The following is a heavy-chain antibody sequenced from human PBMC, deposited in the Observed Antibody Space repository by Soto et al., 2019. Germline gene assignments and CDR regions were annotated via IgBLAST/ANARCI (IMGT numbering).Heavy chain of an antibody. CDR3: ARRDGYSFYYYYGMDV. CDR1: GYTFTSYY. V-gene: IGHV1-46*01. Sequence: GASVKVSCKASGYTFTSYYMHWVRQAPGQGLEWMGIINPSGGSTSYAQKFQGRVTMTRDTSTSTVYVELSSLRSEDTAVYYCARRDGYSFYYYYGMDVWGQGTTVTVSS. J-gene: IGHJ6*02. CDR2: INPSGGST. D-gene: IGHD4-4*01.